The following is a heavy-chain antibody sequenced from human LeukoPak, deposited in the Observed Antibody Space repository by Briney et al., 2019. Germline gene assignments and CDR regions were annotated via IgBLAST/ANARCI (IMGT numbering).Heavy chain of an antibody. J-gene: IGHJ6*03. CDR3: ARNSGVGSGSYYPRYYYYYMDV. Sequence: ASVKVSCKASGYTFTSYGISWVRQAPGQGLEWMGWISAYNGNTNYAQKLQGRVTMTRDTSTSTVYMELSSLRSEDTAVYYCARNSGVGSGSYYPRYYYYYMDVWGKGTTVTVSS. CDR1: GYTFTSYG. V-gene: IGHV1-18*01. D-gene: IGHD3-10*01. CDR2: ISAYNGNT.